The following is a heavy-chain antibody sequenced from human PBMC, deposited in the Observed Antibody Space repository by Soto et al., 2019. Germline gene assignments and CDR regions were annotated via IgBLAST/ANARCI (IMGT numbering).Heavy chain of an antibody. D-gene: IGHD3-22*01. Sequence: GGTLRLSCTVSGFAFNNYGINWVRQAPGKGLEWVSSISKSDYTYYSDSVKGRFTISRDNAKNSVSLQMNTLRVEDTAFYYCARADSILIPALSDFWGQGPLVTVSS. CDR3: ARADSILIPALSDF. CDR1: GFAFNNYG. J-gene: IGHJ4*02. CDR2: ISKSDYT. V-gene: IGHV3-21*01.